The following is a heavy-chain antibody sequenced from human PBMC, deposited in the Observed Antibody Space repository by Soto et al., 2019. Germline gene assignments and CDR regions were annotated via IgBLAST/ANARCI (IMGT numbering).Heavy chain of an antibody. D-gene: IGHD2-2*01. CDR2: IIPIPGTA. CDR1: GGTFGSSA. Sequence: QVQLVQSGAEVKKPGSSVKVSCKASGGTFGSSAISWVRQAAGQGLEWMGGIIPIPGTANYAQKFQGRVTIAADESTSTAYMELSSLRSEDTAVYYCARSQGSSTSLEIYYYYYYGMDVWGQGTTVTVSS. V-gene: IGHV1-69*01. J-gene: IGHJ6*02. CDR3: ARSQGSSTSLEIYYYYYYGMDV.